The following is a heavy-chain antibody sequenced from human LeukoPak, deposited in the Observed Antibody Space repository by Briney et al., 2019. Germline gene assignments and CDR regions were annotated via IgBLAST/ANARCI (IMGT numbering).Heavy chain of an antibody. Sequence: GASVKVSCKTSGYTFTAYYMHWVRHAPGQGLEWMGWINPNSGGTNYAQKFQGRVTMTRDTSISTAYMELSRLRSDDTAVYYCARDQVYNSAQGVVDYWGQGTLVTVSS. J-gene: IGHJ4*02. CDR3: ARDQVYNSAQGVVDY. V-gene: IGHV1-2*02. CDR1: GYTFTAYY. D-gene: IGHD6-19*01. CDR2: INPNSGGT.